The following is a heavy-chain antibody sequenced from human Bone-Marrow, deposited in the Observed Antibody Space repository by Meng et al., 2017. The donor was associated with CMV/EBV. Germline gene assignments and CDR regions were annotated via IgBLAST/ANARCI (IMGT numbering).Heavy chain of an antibody. CDR1: GYTFTGYY. V-gene: IGHV1-2*02. D-gene: IGHD6-13*01. J-gene: IGHJ6*02. CDR2: INPNSGGT. Sequence: ASVKVYCKASGYTFTGYYMHWVRQAPGQGLEWMGWINPNSGGTNYAQKFQGRVTMTRDTSISTAYMELSRLRSDDTAVYYCTGYSSSWSRGYYYYYGMDVRGQGTTVTVSS. CDR3: TGYSSSWSRGYYYYYGMDV.